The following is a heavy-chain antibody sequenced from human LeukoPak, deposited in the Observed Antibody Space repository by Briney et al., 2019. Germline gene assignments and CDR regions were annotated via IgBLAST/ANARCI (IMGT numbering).Heavy chain of an antibody. CDR3: AREWYFDY. V-gene: IGHV3-23*01. Sequence: PGGSLRLSCAASGFSFNTCAMSWVRQAPGKGLEWVSTISGGGRSTDYADSVKGQFTISRDNSKNTLYLQMNSLRAEDTAVYYCAREWYFDYWGQGTLVTVSS. CDR1: GFSFNTCA. CDR2: ISGGGRST. J-gene: IGHJ4*02.